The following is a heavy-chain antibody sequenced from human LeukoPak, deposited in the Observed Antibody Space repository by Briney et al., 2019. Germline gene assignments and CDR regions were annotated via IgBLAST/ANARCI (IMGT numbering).Heavy chain of an antibody. Sequence: SVKVSCKASGGTFSSYAISWVRQAPGQGLEWMGGIIPIFGTANYAQKFQGRVTITADESTSTAYMELSSLRAEDTAVYYCARSVTSRGYSYGPTFFDYWGQGTLVTVSS. D-gene: IGHD5-18*01. CDR3: ARSVTSRGYSYGPTFFDY. J-gene: IGHJ4*02. CDR2: IIPIFGTA. CDR1: GGTFSSYA. V-gene: IGHV1-69*13.